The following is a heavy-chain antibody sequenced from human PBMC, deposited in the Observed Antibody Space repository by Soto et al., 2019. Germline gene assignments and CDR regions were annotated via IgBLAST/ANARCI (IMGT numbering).Heavy chain of an antibody. CDR2: ISYDEGNK. Sequence: GGSLRLSCAASGFTFSSYGMHWVRQAPGKGLEWVALISYDEGNKYYADSVKGRFTLSRDNSKNTLYLQMNSLRVEDTAVYYCAKDGGHQYWHYGMDGWGQGTPVSASS. V-gene: IGHV3-30*18. J-gene: IGHJ6*02. D-gene: IGHD2-8*02. CDR1: GFTFSSYG. CDR3: AKDGGHQYWHYGMDG.